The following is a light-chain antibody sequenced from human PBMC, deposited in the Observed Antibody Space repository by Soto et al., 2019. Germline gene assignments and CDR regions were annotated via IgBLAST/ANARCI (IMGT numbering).Light chain of an antibody. J-gene: IGKJ1*01. Sequence: EIVLTQSPGTLSLSPGERSTLSCRASQSVSSSFLAWYQQKPGQAPRLLIYGASSRATGIPDRFTGSGSGTDLTLTISRLEPEDFAVYYCQQYGNSPRTFGQGTKAVIK. CDR3: QQYGNSPRT. CDR2: GAS. CDR1: QSVSSSF. V-gene: IGKV3-20*01.